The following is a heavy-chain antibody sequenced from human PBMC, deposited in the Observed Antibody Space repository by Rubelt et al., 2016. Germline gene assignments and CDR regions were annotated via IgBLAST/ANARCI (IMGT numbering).Heavy chain of an antibody. CDR2: INPSGGST. Sequence: IHWVRQAPGQGLEWMGIINPSGGSTNYAQNFQGRVTMTRDTSTTTVYMQLSSLRSEDTAVYYCARHRGSYSSSFLPYFDYWGQGTLVTVSS. V-gene: IGHV1-46*01. D-gene: IGHD6-6*01. CDR3: ARHRGSYSSSFLPYFDY. J-gene: IGHJ4*02.